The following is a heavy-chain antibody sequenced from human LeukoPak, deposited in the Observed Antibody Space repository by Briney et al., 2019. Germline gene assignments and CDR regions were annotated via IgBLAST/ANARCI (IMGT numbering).Heavy chain of an antibody. Sequence: PSETLSLTCTVSGGSISSYYWSWIWQPPGKGLEWIGYIYYSGSTNYNPSLKSRVTISVDTSKNQFSLKLSSVTAADTAVYYCARADYYYGMDVWGQGTTVTVSS. CDR3: ARADYYYGMDV. V-gene: IGHV4-59*01. CDR2: IYYSGST. J-gene: IGHJ6*02. CDR1: GGSISSYY.